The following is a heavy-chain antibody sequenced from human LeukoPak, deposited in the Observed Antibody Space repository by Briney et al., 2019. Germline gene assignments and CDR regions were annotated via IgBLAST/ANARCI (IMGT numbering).Heavy chain of an antibody. CDR3: ARDLMFRSGGEPGMDV. J-gene: IGHJ6*02. CDR1: GFTFSSYG. CDR2: IWYDGSNK. V-gene: IGHV3-33*01. D-gene: IGHD2-21*01. Sequence: GRSLRLSCAASGFTFSSYGMHWVRQAPDKGLEWVAVIWYDGSNKYYADSVKGRFTISRDNSKNTLYLQMYSLRAEDTAVYYCARDLMFRSGGEPGMDVWGQGTTVTVSS.